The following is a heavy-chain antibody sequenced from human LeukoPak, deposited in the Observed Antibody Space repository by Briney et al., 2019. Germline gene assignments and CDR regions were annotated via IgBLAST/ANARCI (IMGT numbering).Heavy chain of an antibody. CDR2: ISSSGSTI. CDR3: ARGAPLELRGFDY. J-gene: IGHJ4*02. CDR1: GFTFSSYE. Sequence: GGSLRLSCAASGFTFSSYEMNWVRQAPGKGLEWVSYISSSGSTIYYADSVKGRFTISRDNAKNSLYLQMNSLRAEDTAVYYCARGAPLELRGFDYWGQGTLVTVSS. V-gene: IGHV3-48*03. D-gene: IGHD1-7*01.